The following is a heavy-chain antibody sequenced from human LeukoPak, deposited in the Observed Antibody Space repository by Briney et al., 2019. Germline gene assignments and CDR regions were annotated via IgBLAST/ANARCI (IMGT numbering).Heavy chain of an antibody. CDR2: IYYSGST. Sequence: SETLSRTCTVSGGSISSGDYYWSWIRQPPGKGLEWIGYIYYSGSTYYNPSLKSRVTISVDTSKNQFSLKLSSVTAADTAVYYCARERCGGDCYTAWRYYFDYWGQGTLVTVSS. CDR3: ARERCGGDCYTAWRYYFDY. J-gene: IGHJ4*02. D-gene: IGHD2-21*02. V-gene: IGHV4-30-4*01. CDR1: GGSISSGDYY.